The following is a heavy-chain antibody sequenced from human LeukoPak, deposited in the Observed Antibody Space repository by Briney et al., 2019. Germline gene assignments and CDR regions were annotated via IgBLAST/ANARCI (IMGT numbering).Heavy chain of an antibody. Sequence: LPGGSLRLSCAASGFTLNNYAMSWVRQAPGKGLEWVSIINNSGGSTYYADSVKGRFTISRDLSKNTLYLQMNSLRAEDTALYYCARKYSGTNPFDYWGQGTLVTVSS. CDR2: INNSGGST. CDR1: GFTLNNYA. J-gene: IGHJ4*02. V-gene: IGHV3-23*01. CDR3: ARKYSGTNPFDY. D-gene: IGHD1-26*01.